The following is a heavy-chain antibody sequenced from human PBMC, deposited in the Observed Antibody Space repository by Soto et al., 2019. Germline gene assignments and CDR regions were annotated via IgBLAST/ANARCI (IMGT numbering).Heavy chain of an antibody. J-gene: IGHJ4*02. CDR2: ISGSGGST. D-gene: IGHD3-9*01. V-gene: IGHV3-23*01. CDR3: AKDSPHYDILTGYYDELDY. CDR1: GFTFSSYA. Sequence: GGSLRLSCAASGFTFSSYAMSWVRQAPGKGLEWVSAISGSGGSTYYADSVKGRFTISRDNSKNTLYLQMNSLRAEDTAVYYCAKDSPHYDILTGYYDELDYWGQGTLVTVSS.